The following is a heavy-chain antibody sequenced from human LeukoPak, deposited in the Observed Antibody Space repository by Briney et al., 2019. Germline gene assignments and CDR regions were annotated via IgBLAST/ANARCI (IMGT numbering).Heavy chain of an antibody. CDR2: ISGSGGST. V-gene: IGHV3-23*01. CDR1: GFTFSSYA. Sequence: GGSLRLSCAASGFTFSSYAMSWVRQAPGKGLEWVSAISGSGGSTYYADSVKGRFTISRDNSKNTLYLQMNSLRAEGTAVYYCARFGVGAYYYYMDVWGKGTTVTVSS. D-gene: IGHD3-3*01. CDR3: ARFGVGAYYYYMDV. J-gene: IGHJ6*03.